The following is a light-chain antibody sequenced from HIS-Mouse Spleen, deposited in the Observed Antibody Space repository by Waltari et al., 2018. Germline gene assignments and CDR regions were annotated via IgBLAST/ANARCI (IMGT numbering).Light chain of an antibody. CDR3: SSSAGSNIVV. Sequence: QSALTQPPSASGSPGQSVTISCTGTSSDVGGYNYVSWYQQHPGTAPKLMIYEVSKRPSGCPDRFSGSKSGHTASLPVSGLQAEDEAYYYCSSSAGSNIVVFGGGTKLTVL. CDR2: EVS. J-gene: IGLJ2*01. V-gene: IGLV2-8*01. CDR1: SSDVGGYNY.